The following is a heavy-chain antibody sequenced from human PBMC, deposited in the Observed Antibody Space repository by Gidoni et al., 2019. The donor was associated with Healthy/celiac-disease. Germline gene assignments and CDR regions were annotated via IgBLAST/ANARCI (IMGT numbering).Heavy chain of an antibody. Sequence: QLQLQEPGPGLVKPSETLSLTCTVSGGSIRSSSYYWGWIRQPPGKGLEWIGSIYYSGSTYYNPSRKSRVTISVDTSKNQFSLKLSSVTAADTAVYYCARLPRGYSYGYSVWFDPWGQGTLVTVSS. CDR1: GGSIRSSSYY. J-gene: IGHJ5*02. V-gene: IGHV4-39*01. CDR2: IYYSGST. D-gene: IGHD5-18*01. CDR3: ARLPRGYSYGYSVWFDP.